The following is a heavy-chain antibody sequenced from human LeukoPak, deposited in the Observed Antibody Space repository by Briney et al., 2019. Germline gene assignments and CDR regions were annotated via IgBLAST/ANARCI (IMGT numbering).Heavy chain of an antibody. CDR3: ARDQAYDSSGYSD. CDR2: IYSGGST. D-gene: IGHD3-22*01. CDR1: GFTVSSNY. Sequence: GGSLRLSCAAPGFTVSSNYMSWVRQAPGKGLEWVSVIYSGGSTYYADSVKGRFTISRDNSKNTLYLQMNSLRAEDTAVYYCARDQAYDSSGYSDWGQGTLVTVSS. V-gene: IGHV3-53*01. J-gene: IGHJ4*02.